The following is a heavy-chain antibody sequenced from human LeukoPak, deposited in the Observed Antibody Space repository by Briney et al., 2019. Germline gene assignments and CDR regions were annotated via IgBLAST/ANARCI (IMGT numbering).Heavy chain of an antibody. CDR1: VGSITSYY. J-gene: IGHJ6*03. D-gene: IGHD2-15*01. CDR3: SRWFCSGDCYYMHV. CDR2: IYYIGIT. Sequence: SETLSLTCTASVGSITSYYWSWIREPPGKGVGYSCHIYYIGITAYNPSLMRRVTFSVDKSKNRFSLKLNSASVADTAMDFCSRWFCSGDCYYMHVWGKRTTVSV. V-gene: IGHV4-59*01.